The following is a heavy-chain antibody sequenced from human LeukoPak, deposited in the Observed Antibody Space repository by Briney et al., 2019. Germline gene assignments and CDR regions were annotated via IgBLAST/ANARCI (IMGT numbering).Heavy chain of an antibody. J-gene: IGHJ4*02. Sequence: SETLSLTCTVSGGSITTYYWSRIRRPPEKGLEWIGYIYYTGSTIYNPSLKSRVTISVDTSNNQFSLKLTSVTAADTAVYYCARRVGGLGYFDYWGQGTLVTVSS. CDR3: ARRVGGLGYFDY. CDR2: IYYTGST. V-gene: IGHV4-59*01. CDR1: GGSITTYY. D-gene: IGHD4-23*01.